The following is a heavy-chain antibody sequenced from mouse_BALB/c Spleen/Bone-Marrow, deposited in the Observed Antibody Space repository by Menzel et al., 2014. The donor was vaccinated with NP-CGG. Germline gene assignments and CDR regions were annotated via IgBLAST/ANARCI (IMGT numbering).Heavy chain of an antibody. CDR3: ARSGSSSGYFDY. V-gene: IGHV5-17*02. CDR1: GFTFSSFG. J-gene: IGHJ2*01. CDR2: ISSGSSTI. D-gene: IGHD1-1*01. Sequence: DVKLVESGGGLVQPGGSRKLSCAASGFTFSSFGMHWVRQAPEKGLEWVAYISSGSSTIYYADTVMGRFTISTDNPKNTLFLQMTSLRSEDTAMYYCARSGSSSGYFDYWGQGTTLTVSS.